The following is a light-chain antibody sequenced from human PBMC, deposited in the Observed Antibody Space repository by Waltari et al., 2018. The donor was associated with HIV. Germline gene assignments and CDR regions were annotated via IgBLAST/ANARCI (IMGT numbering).Light chain of an antibody. CDR2: RAS. CDR3: FCAADNSRV. CDR1: VVTKKY. J-gene: IGLJ3*02. Sequence: SYELTQPSSVSVSPGQTARITCSGHVVTKKYIRWFQQKPGQAPLLVIYRASDRPSGVADRFSASTSGTAATLTVSGAQNEDEADYYCFCAADNSRVFGGGTKVTV. V-gene: IGLV3-27*01.